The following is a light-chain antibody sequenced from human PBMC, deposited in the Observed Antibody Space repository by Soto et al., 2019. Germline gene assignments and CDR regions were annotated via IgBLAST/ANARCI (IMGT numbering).Light chain of an antibody. J-gene: IGLJ1*01. Sequence: QSALTQPASVSGSPGQSITISCTGTSSDVGGYNYVSWYQQHPGKAPKLMIYDVSNRPSGVSNRFSGSKSGNTASLTISGLPAEDEADYYCSSYTSSSTYVFGTETKLTVL. CDR1: SSDVGGYNY. CDR3: SSYTSSSTYV. V-gene: IGLV2-14*01. CDR2: DVS.